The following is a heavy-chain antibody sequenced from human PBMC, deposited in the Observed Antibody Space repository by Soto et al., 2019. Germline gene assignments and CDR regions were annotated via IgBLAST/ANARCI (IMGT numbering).Heavy chain of an antibody. CDR3: ASGEVRGGGDV. Sequence: QVHLVQSGTEMKKPGSSVKVSCKASGGTFRSSAISWVRQAPGQGLEWMGGIIPMIGTANYAQKFQGRVTITADKSTRTVYVELSSLRYEDTAMYYCASGEVRGGGDVWGQGTTIFVS. D-gene: IGHD3-10*01. V-gene: IGHV1-69*06. CDR1: GGTFRSSA. CDR2: IIPMIGTA. J-gene: IGHJ6*02.